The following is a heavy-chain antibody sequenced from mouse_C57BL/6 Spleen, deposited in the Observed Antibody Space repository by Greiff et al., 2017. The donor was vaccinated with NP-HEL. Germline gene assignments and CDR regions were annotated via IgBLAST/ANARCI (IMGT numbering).Heavy chain of an antibody. J-gene: IGHJ2*01. CDR3: ARGGTGRAPFDY. CDR1: GYTFTSYW. Sequence: QVQLKQPGAELVKPGASVKLSCKASGYTFTSYWMHWVKQRPGQGLEWIGMIHPNSGSTNYNEKFKSKATLTVDKSSSTAYMQLSSLTSEDSAVYYCARGGTGRAPFDYWGQGTTLTVSS. D-gene: IGHD4-1*01. CDR2: IHPNSGST. V-gene: IGHV1-64*01.